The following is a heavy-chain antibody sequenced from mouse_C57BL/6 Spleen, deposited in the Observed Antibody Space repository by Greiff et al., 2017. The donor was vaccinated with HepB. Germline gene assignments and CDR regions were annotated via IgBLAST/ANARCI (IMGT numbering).Heavy chain of an antibody. D-gene: IGHD1-1*01. CDR2: INPSTGGT. CDR3: ARGDYYGQYYFDY. CDR1: GYSFTGYY. Sequence: EVQLVESGPELVKPGASVKISCKASGYSFTGYYMNWVKQSPEKSLEWIGEINPSTGGTTYNQKFKAKATLTVDKSSSTAYMQLKSLTSEDSAVYYCARGDYYGQYYFDYWGQGTTLTVSS. J-gene: IGHJ2*01. V-gene: IGHV1-42*01.